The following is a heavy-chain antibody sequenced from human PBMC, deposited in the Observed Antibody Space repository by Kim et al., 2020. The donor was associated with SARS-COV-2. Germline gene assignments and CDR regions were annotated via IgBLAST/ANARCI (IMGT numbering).Heavy chain of an antibody. CDR3: AREFYSRFDY. CDR2: IRHKAGSYAT. J-gene: IGHJ4*02. Sequence: GGSLRLSCAASGFTFSDNFMAWVRQAPGKGLEWVGRIRHKAGSYATEYAASVKGRFTISRDDSEHSLYLQMDSLRTEDTAVYYCAREFYSRFDYWGQGTLVTVSS. CDR1: GFTFSDNF. D-gene: IGHD2-15*01. V-gene: IGHV3-72*01.